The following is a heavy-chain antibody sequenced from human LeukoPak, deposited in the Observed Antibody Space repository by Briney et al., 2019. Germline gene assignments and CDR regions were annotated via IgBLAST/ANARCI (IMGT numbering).Heavy chain of an antibody. Sequence: ASVKVSCKASGYTFTRYYMHWVRQAPGQGLEWMGWINHNSGGTNYAQKFQGRVTMTRDTSISTAYMELSRLRSDDTAVYYCARAASSGSYYLYYYYYMDVWGKGTTVTVSS. J-gene: IGHJ6*03. CDR3: ARAASSGSYYLYYYYYMDV. D-gene: IGHD1-26*01. CDR2: INHNSGGT. V-gene: IGHV1-2*02. CDR1: GYTFTRYY.